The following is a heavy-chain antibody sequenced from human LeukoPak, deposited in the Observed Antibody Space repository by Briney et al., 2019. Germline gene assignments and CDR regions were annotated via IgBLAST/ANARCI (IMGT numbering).Heavy chain of an antibody. D-gene: IGHD3-22*01. J-gene: IGHJ3*02. CDR2: IYYSGST. CDR3: ARQPTYYYDSSEGFSFDI. V-gene: IGHV4-59*08. Sequence: SETLSLTCTVSGGSISGFYWNWIRRPPGKGLEWIGYIYYSGSTNYNPSLKSRVTISVDTSKNQFSLKLSSVTAADTAVYYCARQPTYYYDSSEGFSFDIWGQGTMVTVSS. CDR1: GGSISGFY.